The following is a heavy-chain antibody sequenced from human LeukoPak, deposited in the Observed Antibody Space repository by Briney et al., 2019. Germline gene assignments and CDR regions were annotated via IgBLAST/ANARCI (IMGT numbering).Heavy chain of an antibody. CDR2: IYSGGST. Sequence: PGGSLRLSCAASGFXVSSDYISWVRQAPGKGLEWVSVIYSGGSTYYADSVKGRFTISRDNSKNTLYLQMNSLRAEDTAVYYCAVRGDIVGATSGSGTDYWGQGTLVTVSS. D-gene: IGHD1-26*01. CDR3: AVRGDIVGATSGSGTDY. V-gene: IGHV3-66*01. J-gene: IGHJ4*02. CDR1: GFXVSSDY.